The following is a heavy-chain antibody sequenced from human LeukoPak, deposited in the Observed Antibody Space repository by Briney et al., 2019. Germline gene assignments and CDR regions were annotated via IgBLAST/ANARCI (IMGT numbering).Heavy chain of an antibody. V-gene: IGHV4-4*02. J-gene: IGHJ4*02. CDR2: VHLDGRT. Sequence: SETLSLTCGVSGGSVTSTNWWTWVRQPPGKGLEWIGEVHLDGRTNYNPSLKSRPTISVDLSENHISLKLTSVTAADTAVYYCAREGGFFRPLDYSGQGTLVTVSS. D-gene: IGHD3-3*01. CDR1: GGSVTSTNW. CDR3: AREGGFFRPLDY.